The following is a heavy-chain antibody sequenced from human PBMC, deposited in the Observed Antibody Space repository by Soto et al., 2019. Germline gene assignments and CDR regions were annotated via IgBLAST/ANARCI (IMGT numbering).Heavy chain of an antibody. CDR1: DFTLSTYS. V-gene: IGHV3-21*01. J-gene: IGHJ6*02. CDR2: ISVGGTHT. CDR3: ARDAVTASASPVYYNYGMDV. D-gene: IGHD2-21*02. Sequence: EVEVVESGGGLVRPGGSLRLSCAASDFTLSTYSMNWVRQAPGKGLEWVSSISVGGTHTYYPDSLKGRFTISRDDAKNSLYLQINSLRAEDTAVYFCARDAVTASASPVYYNYGMDVWGQGTTVTVSS.